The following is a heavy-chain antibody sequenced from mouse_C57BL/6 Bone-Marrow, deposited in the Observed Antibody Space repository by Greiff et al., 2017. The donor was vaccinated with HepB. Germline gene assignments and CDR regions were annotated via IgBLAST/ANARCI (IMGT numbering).Heavy chain of an antibody. V-gene: IGHV5-16*01. D-gene: IGHD2-10*02. Sequence: EVKLMESEGGLVQPGSSMKLSCTASGFTFSDYYMAWVRQVPEKGLEWVANINDDGSSTYYLDSLKSRFIISRDNTKNILYLQMSSLKSEDTATYYCAREGYGRFAYWGQGTLVTVSA. CDR1: GFTFSDYY. J-gene: IGHJ3*01. CDR2: INDDGSST. CDR3: AREGYGRFAY.